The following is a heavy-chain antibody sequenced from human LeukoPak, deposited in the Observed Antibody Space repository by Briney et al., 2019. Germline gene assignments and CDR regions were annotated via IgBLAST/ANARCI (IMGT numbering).Heavy chain of an antibody. CDR2: IYHSGTT. CDR3: AIKPPSGWFGTGWLDP. D-gene: IGHD3-10*01. CDR1: GGSISNNNW. V-gene: IGHV4-4*02. J-gene: IGHJ5*02. Sequence: PSETLSLTCSVSGGSISNNNWWSWVRQSPGRGLEWIGNIYHSGTTHYNPSLKSRATISVDKSKNQFSLKLNSVTAADTAVYYCAIKPPSGWFGTGWLDPWGQGTLVTVSS.